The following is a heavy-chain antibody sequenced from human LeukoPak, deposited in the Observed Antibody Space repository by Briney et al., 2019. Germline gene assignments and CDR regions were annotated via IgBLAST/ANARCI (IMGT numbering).Heavy chain of an antibody. J-gene: IGHJ4*02. Sequence: GGSLRLSCAASGFTVSSNYMSWVRQAPGKGLEWVSVIYSGGSTYYADSVKGRFTISRDNSKNTLYLQMNSLRAEDTAVYYCAREEANSGSHHLDYWGQGTLVTVSS. CDR2: IYSGGST. CDR1: GFTVSSNY. V-gene: IGHV3-53*01. D-gene: IGHD1-26*01. CDR3: AREEANSGSHHLDY.